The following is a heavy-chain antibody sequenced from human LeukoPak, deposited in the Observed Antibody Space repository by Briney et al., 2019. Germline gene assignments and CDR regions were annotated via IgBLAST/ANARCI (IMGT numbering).Heavy chain of an antibody. D-gene: IGHD2-21*02. CDR1: GGSISSYY. V-gene: IGHV4-59*01. CDR2: IYYTGSS. Sequence: SETLSLTCTVSGGSISSYYWNWLRQPPGEGLEWIGYIYYTGSSNYNPSLKSRVTISLDTSENQFSLKLSSVTAADTAVYYCVRRVVVVTANDKSDAFDVWGQGTVVTASS. J-gene: IGHJ3*01. CDR3: VRRVVVVTANDKSDAFDV.